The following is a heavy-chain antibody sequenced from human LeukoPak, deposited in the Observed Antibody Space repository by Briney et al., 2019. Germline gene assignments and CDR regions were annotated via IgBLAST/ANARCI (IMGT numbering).Heavy chain of an antibody. CDR2: IYYSGST. CDR3: ARMGVEIDYMDV. Sequence: PSETLSLTCTVSGGSISSYYWSWIRQPPGKGLEWIGYIYYSGSTNYNPSLKSRVTISVDTSKNQFSLKLSSVTAADTAVYYCARMGVEIDYMDVWGKGTTVTVSS. CDR1: GGSISSYY. D-gene: IGHD5-24*01. J-gene: IGHJ6*03. V-gene: IGHV4-59*01.